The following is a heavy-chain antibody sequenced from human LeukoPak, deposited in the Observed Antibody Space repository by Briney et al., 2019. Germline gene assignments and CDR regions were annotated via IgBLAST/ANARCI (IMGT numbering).Heavy chain of an antibody. D-gene: IGHD6-19*01. CDR1: GFTFSSYS. CDR3: ARDRQYSSGFFDY. J-gene: IGHJ4*02. V-gene: IGHV3-21*01. Sequence: GGSLRLPCAASGFTFSSYSMNWVRQAPGKGLEWVSSISSSSSYIYYADSVKGRFTIPRDNAKNSLYLQMNSLRAEDTAVYYCARDRQYSSGFFDYWGQGTLVTVSS. CDR2: ISSSSSYI.